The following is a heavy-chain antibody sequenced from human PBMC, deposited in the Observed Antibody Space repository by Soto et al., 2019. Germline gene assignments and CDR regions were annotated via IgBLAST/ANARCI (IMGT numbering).Heavy chain of an antibody. V-gene: IGHV4-59*01. CDR3: ARLGGVAARTFDY. J-gene: IGHJ4*02. CDR2: IYYSGRT. CDR1: VGSINDFY. D-gene: IGHD6-6*01. Sequence: SETLSLTWTVSVGSINDFYWSWIRQPPGKGLQWIGYIYYSGRTDYNPSLKGRVTISVDTSKNQFSLKLRSVTAADTAVYYCARLGGVAARTFDYGGQGTLVTVSS.